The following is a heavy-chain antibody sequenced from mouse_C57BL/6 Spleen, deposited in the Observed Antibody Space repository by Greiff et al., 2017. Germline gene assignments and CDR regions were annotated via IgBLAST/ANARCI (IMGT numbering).Heavy chain of an antibody. CDR1: GFTFNTYA. CDR2: IRSKSSNYAT. J-gene: IGHJ3*01. CDR3: VRDGSYDYGSLWFAY. Sequence: DVKLVESGGGLVQPKGSLKLSCAASGFTFNTYAMHWVRQAPGKGLEWVARIRSKSSNYATYYADSVKDRFTISRDDSQSMLYLQMNNLKTEDTAMYYCVRDGSYDYGSLWFAYWGQGTLVTVSA. D-gene: IGHD1-1*01. V-gene: IGHV10-3*01.